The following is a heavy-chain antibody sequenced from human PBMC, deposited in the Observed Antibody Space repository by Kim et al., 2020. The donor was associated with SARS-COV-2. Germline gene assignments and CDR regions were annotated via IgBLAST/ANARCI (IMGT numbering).Heavy chain of an antibody. Sequence: SETLSLTCTVSGGSISSGDYYWSWIRQPPGKGLEWIGYIYYSGSTYYNPSLKSRVTISVDTSKNQFSLKLSSVTAADTAVYYCARVSSGWYEYYFDYWGQGTLVTVSS. D-gene: IGHD6-19*01. J-gene: IGHJ4*02. V-gene: IGHV4-30-4*01. CDR2: IYYSGST. CDR3: ARVSSGWYEYYFDY. CDR1: GGSISSGDYY.